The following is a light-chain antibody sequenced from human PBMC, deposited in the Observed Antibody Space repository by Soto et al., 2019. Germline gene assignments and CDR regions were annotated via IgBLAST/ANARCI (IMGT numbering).Light chain of an antibody. CDR3: DHSITYTP. CDR2: DAS. CDR1: QSISDR. Sequence: DVKVTQSPSTLSASVGDRVTITCRASQSISDRLALYQRKPGKAPKLLIFDASSLESGVPSRFSGSGSGTEFTLTICSLQPDDIATYYSDHSITYTPFGQRAKV. J-gene: IGKJ1*01. V-gene: IGKV1-5*01.